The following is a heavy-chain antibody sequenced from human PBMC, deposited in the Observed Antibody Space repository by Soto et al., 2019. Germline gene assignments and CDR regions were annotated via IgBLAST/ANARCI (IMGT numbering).Heavy chain of an antibody. CDR2: ISYDGSNK. J-gene: IGHJ4*02. CDR1: GFTFSSHG. D-gene: IGHD5-12*01. V-gene: IGHV3-30*03. Sequence: GGSLRLSCAASGFTFSSHGMHWVRQAPGKGLEWVAVISYDGSNKYYADSVKGRFTISRDNSKNTLYLQMNSLRAEDTAVYYCARDRGYSGYDYQYWGQGTLVTVSS. CDR3: ARDRGYSGYDYQY.